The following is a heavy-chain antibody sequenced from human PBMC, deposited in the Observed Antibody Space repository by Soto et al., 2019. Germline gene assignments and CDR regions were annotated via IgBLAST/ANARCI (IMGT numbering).Heavy chain of an antibody. Sequence: EVQLVESGGGLVQPGGSLKLSCAASGFTFSSYWMTWVRQAPGKGLEWVANIKQDGSEKYYVGSVEGRFTISRDNAENSWDLQMDSLGVEDTAVYYCARIEAAAGREYFQHWGQGTLVTVSS. CDR2: IKQDGSEK. CDR3: ARIEAAAGREYFQH. V-gene: IGHV3-7*01. D-gene: IGHD6-13*01. J-gene: IGHJ1*01. CDR1: GFTFSSYW.